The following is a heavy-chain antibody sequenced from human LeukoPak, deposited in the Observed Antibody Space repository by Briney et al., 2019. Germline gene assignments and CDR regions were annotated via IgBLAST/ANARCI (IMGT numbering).Heavy chain of an antibody. CDR2: IYPGDSDT. V-gene: IGHV5-51*01. D-gene: IGHD3-3*01. CDR1: GYTFTTYW. J-gene: IGHJ4*02. CDR3: ARQSRQIFGVLINFIDY. Sequence: GESLKISCKGSGYTFTTYWIGWVRQMPGKGLEWMGSIYPGDSDTRYSPSFQGQVTISADKSISTAYLQWSSLKASDTAMYYCARQSRQIFGVLINFIDYWGQGTLVTVSS.